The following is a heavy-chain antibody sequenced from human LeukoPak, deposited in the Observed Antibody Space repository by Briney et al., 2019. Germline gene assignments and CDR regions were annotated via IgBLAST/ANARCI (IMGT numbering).Heavy chain of an antibody. Sequence: GGSLRLSCAASGFTFSDYYMSWIRQAPGKGLEWVSYITTRGRTNYVDSVKGRFTISRDNAKNSLYLQMNSLRAEDTAVYYCARDSLRPFDYWGQGTLVTVSS. CDR1: GFTFSDYY. J-gene: IGHJ4*02. CDR3: ARDSLRPFDY. CDR2: ITTRGRT. D-gene: IGHD3-16*01. V-gene: IGHV3-11*06.